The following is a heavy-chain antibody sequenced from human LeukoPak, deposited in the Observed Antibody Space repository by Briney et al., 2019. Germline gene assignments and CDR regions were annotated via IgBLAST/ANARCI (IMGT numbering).Heavy chain of an antibody. J-gene: IGHJ4*02. D-gene: IGHD1-26*01. CDR2: IYYGGGT. V-gene: IGHV4-59*01. CDR3: ARGTIATAIDY. CDR1: GGSISTYF. Sequence: SETLSLTCTVSGGSISTYFWSWIRQPPGKGLEWIGYIYYGGGTDYNPSLKSRVTISVDTSKNQFSLKLSSVTAADTAVYYCARGTIATAIDYWGQGTLVTVSS.